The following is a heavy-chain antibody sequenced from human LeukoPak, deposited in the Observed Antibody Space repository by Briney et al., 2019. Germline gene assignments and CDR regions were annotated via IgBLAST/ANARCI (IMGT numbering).Heavy chain of an antibody. CDR1: GYTFTGYG. J-gene: IGHJ4*02. V-gene: IGHV1-18*01. D-gene: IGHD3-9*01. Sequence: ASVKVSCKASGYTFTGYGISWVRQAPGQGLEWMGWISAYSGNTNYAQKLQGRVTMTTNTSTNTAYMELRSLRSDDTAMYYCARARALTGYYNYWGQGTLVTVSS. CDR2: ISAYSGNT. CDR3: ARARALTGYYNY.